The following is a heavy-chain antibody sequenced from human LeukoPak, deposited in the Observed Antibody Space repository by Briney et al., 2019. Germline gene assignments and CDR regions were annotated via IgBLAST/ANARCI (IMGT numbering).Heavy chain of an antibody. D-gene: IGHD5-24*01. Sequence: PGGSLRLSCAASGFTVSSNYMSWVRQAPGKGLEWVSIIYSGGSTYYADSVKGRFTISRDNSKNTLYLQMNSLRAEDTAVYYCARFAVATISGPTYFDYWGQGTLVTVSS. V-gene: IGHV3-53*01. J-gene: IGHJ4*02. CDR1: GFTVSSNY. CDR2: IYSGGST. CDR3: ARFAVATISGPTYFDY.